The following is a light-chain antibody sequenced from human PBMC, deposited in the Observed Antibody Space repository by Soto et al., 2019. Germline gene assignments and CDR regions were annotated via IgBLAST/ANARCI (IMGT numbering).Light chain of an antibody. CDR2: KAS. V-gene: IGKV1-5*03. CDR1: QSIDNW. CDR3: QQRRDWPIT. J-gene: IGKJ5*01. Sequence: IQMTQSPSTLSASLGARVNITCRASQSIDNWLAWYQQKPGKAPKLLISKASTLEAGVPSRFSGSGSGTDFTLTISSLEPEDFAVYYCQQRRDWPITFGQGTRREIK.